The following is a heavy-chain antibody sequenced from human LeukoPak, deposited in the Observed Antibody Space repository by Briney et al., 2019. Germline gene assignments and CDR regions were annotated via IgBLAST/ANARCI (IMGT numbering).Heavy chain of an antibody. V-gene: IGHV1-2*02. CDR1: GYTFTGYY. CDR3: ARVSRYCSSTSCYQPYFDY. CDR2: INPNSGGT. J-gene: IGHJ4*02. D-gene: IGHD2-2*01. Sequence: ASVKVSCKASGYTFTGYYMHWVRQAPGQGLEWMGWINPNSGGTNYAQKFQGRVTMTRDTSISTAYMELSRPRSDDTAVYYCARVSRYCSSTSCYQPYFDYWGQGTLVTVSS.